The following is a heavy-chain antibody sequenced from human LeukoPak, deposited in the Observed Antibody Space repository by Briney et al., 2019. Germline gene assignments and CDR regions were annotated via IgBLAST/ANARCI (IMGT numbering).Heavy chain of an antibody. D-gene: IGHD3-16*01. V-gene: IGHV3-74*01. CDR1: GFTFSSTW. J-gene: IGHJ4*02. CDR2: IHSDGSST. CDR3: VRDRYYVPDY. Sequence: GGSLRLSCAASGFTFSSTWMHWFRQAPGKGPVWVSRIHSDGSSTIYADSVKGRFTISRDNARNTLYLQMNSLRAEDTAVYYCVRDRYYVPDYWGQGTLATVSS.